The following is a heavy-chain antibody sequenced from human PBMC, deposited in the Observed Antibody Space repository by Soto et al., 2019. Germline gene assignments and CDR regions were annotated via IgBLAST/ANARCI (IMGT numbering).Heavy chain of an antibody. Sequence: SXKVSFKASGYTXSSYDIDWVRQATGQGLEWMGWMNPNSGNTCYAQKFQGRVTMTSNTSISTAYIDLSRLRSEDTAVYYCARSRAGIAARTSDYWGQGTLVTVSS. D-gene: IGHD6-6*01. CDR3: ARSRAGIAARTSDY. CDR2: MNPNSGNT. CDR1: GYTXSSYD. J-gene: IGHJ4*02. V-gene: IGHV1-8*01.